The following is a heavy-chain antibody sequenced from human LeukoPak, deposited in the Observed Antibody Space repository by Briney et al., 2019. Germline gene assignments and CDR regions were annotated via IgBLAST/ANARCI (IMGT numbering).Heavy chain of an antibody. J-gene: IGHJ6*02. Sequence: KTGGSLSCTCPPSGYTNSSYSMNWDRQAPGKGLEWVSSISSSSSYIYYADSVKGRFTISRDNAKNSLYLQMNSLRAEDTAVYYCARVFVVVVAATHYGMDVCGQGTTVTVSS. CDR3: ARVFVVVVAATHYGMDV. D-gene: IGHD2-15*01. V-gene: IGHV3-21*01. CDR2: ISSSSSYI. CDR1: GYTNSSYS.